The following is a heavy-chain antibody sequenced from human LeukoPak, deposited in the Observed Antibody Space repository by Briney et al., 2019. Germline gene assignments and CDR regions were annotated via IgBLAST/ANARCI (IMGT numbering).Heavy chain of an antibody. CDR3: ARGVRRWSFRFSAAAGTYFDY. CDR2: IYYSGST. D-gene: IGHD6-13*01. J-gene: IGHJ4*02. V-gene: IGHV4-39*01. CDR1: GGSISSSSYY. Sequence: SETLSLACTVSGGSISSSSYYWGWIRQPPGKGLEWIGSIYYSGSTYYNPSLKSRVTISVDTSKNQFSLKLSSVTAADTAVYYCARGVRRWSFRFSAAAGTYFDYWGQGTLVTVSS.